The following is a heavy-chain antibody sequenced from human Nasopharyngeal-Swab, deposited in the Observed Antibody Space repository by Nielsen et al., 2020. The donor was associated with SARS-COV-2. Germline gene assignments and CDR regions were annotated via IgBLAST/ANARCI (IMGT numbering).Heavy chain of an antibody. D-gene: IGHD2-15*01. V-gene: IGHV3-73*01. CDR1: GFTFSDYY. CDR2: IRSKGNSYAT. Sequence: GESLKISCAASGFTFSDYYMSWIRQAPGKGLEWVGRIRSKGNSYATEYAASVEGRFTISRDDSKNTAYLQMNSLITEDTAVYYCTRCGGSCYTGKDYWGQGTLVTVSS. CDR3: TRCGGSCYTGKDY. J-gene: IGHJ4*02.